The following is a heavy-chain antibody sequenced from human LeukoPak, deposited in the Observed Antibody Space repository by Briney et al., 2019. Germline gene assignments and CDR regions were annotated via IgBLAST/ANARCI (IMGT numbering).Heavy chain of an antibody. CDR1: GLNFRSYG. Sequence: GGSLRLSCAASGLNFRSYGMKWVRQAPGKGLEWVSGISGSGGSTDYADSVKGRFTISRDNSKNTLYLQMDSLRVEDTAVYYCARGHQGCSGGSCYPAFDCWGQGTLVTVSS. D-gene: IGHD2-15*01. CDR3: ARGHQGCSGGSCYPAFDC. V-gene: IGHV3-23*01. J-gene: IGHJ4*02. CDR2: ISGSGGST.